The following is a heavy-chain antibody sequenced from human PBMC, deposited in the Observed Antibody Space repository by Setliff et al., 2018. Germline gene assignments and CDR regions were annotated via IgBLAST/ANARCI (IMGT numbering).Heavy chain of an antibody. D-gene: IGHD1-26*01. V-gene: IGHV4-59*01. CDR3: ARGGTYRYFDS. CDR2: VYYSGTA. CDR1: DGSLSTYY. J-gene: IGHJ4*02. Sequence: SETLSLTCTVSDGSLSTYYWSWIRQPPGKRLEFIGYVYYSGTANYSPSLRSRLTISVDTSKNQFSLKLRSVTAADTAVYYCARGGTYRYFDSWGQGAPVTVSS.